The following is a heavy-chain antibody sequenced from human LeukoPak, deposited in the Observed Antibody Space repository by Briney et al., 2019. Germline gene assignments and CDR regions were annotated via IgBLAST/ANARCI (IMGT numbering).Heavy chain of an antibody. D-gene: IGHD6-19*01. CDR2: IYYSEST. J-gene: IGHJ4*02. CDR3: ARDKAVAGIDY. CDR1: GGSISSSY. V-gene: IGHV4-59*01. Sequence: PSETLSLTCTVSGGSISSSYWSWIRQPPGKGLEWIGYIYYSESTNYNPSLKSRVTISVDTSKNQFSLKLSSVTAADTAVYYCARDKAVAGIDYWGQGTLVTVSS.